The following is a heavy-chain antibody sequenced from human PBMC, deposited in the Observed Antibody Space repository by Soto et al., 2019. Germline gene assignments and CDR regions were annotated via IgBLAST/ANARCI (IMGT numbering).Heavy chain of an antibody. CDR3: AMLDYGDTLMDV. V-gene: IGHV3-30-3*01. D-gene: IGHD4-17*01. CDR2: ISYDGSNK. J-gene: IGHJ6*02. Sequence: QVQLVESGGGVVQPGRSLRLSCAASGFTFSSYAMHWVRQAPGKGLEWVAVISYDGSNKYYADSVKGRFTISSDNSKNTLHQQMNSLKAEYTALYYCAMLDYGDTLMDVWGQWTTVTASS. CDR1: GFTFSSYA.